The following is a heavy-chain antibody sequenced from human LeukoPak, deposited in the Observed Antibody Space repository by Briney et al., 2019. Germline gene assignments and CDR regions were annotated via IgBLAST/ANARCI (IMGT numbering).Heavy chain of an antibody. CDR3: ARKGVTFGGVIDHSGFDY. CDR1: GFTFSSYS. CDR2: ISSSSSSYI. D-gene: IGHD3-16*02. Sequence: GGSLRLSCAASGFTFSSYSMNWVRQAPGKGLEWVSSISSSSSSYIYYADSVKGRFTISRDNAKNSLYLQMNSLRAEDTAVYYCARKGVTFGGVIDHSGFDYWGQGTLVTVSS. V-gene: IGHV3-21*01. J-gene: IGHJ4*02.